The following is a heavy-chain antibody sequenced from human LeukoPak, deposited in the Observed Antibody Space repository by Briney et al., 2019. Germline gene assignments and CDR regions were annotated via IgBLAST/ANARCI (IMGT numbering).Heavy chain of an antibody. CDR3: ARGQPPPSFTMVRGWRAFDI. Sequence: PGGSLRLSCAASGFTFSSYSMNWVRQAPGKGLEWVSYISSSSSTIYYADSVKGRFTISRDNAKNSLYLQMNSLRAEDTAVYYCARGQPPPSFTMVRGWRAFDIWGQGTMVTVSS. J-gene: IGHJ3*02. CDR1: GFTFSSYS. CDR2: ISSSSSTI. V-gene: IGHV3-48*04. D-gene: IGHD3-10*01.